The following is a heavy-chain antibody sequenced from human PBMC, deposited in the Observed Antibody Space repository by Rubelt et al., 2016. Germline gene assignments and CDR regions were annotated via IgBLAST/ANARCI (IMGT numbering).Heavy chain of an antibody. V-gene: IGHV3-7*05. CDR3: TRSLDY. CDR1: GFNFNTYE. CDR2: INQAGSEK. Sequence: EVQLVESGGGLVQPGGSLRLSCAASGFNFNTYEMNWVRQAPGRGMEWVANINQAGSEKFYVDSVKGRFTIARDNAKNSLYLERNALRAEDTALYYCTRSLDYWGQGTLVTVAS. J-gene: IGHJ4*02.